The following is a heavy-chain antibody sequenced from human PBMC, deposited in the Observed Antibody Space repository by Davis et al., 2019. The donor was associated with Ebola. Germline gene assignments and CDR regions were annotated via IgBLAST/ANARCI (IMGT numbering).Heavy chain of an antibody. CDR2: INHSGST. V-gene: IGHV4-34*01. Sequence: MPSETLSLTCAVYGGSFSGYYWSWIRQPPGKGLEWIGEINHSGSTNYNPSLKSRVTISVDTSKNQFSLKLSSVTAADTAVYYCARHPGDGYNFLWFDPWGQGTLVTVSS. CDR1: GGSFSGYY. J-gene: IGHJ5*02. D-gene: IGHD5-24*01. CDR3: ARHPGDGYNFLWFDP.